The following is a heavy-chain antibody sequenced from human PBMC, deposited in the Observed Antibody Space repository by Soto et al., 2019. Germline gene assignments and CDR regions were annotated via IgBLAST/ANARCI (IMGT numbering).Heavy chain of an antibody. CDR2: IIPIFGTA. CDR3: ARDGTGYYSGFYYYGMDV. V-gene: IGHV1-69*01. D-gene: IGHD3-9*01. J-gene: IGHJ6*02. CDR1: GGTFSIYA. Sequence: QVQLVQSGAEVKKPGSSVKVSCKASGGTFSIYAISWVRQAPGQGLEWMGGIIPIFGTANYAQKFQGRVTITADESTSTAYMELSSLRSEDTAVYYCARDGTGYYSGFYYYGMDVWGQGTTVTVSS.